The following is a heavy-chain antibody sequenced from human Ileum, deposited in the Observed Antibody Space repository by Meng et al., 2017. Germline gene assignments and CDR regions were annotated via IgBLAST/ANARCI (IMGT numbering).Heavy chain of an antibody. CDR2: INHSGST. CDR3: ARGRYGDSRRGGYFQH. Sequence: QVQLQQWGAGLLKPSETRSLTCAGYGGSFSGYYWRWIRQPPGKGLEWIGEINHSGSTNYNPSLKSRVTISVDTSKNQFSLKLSSVTAADTAVYYCARGRYGDSRRGGYFQHWGQGTLVTVSS. CDR1: GGSFSGYY. J-gene: IGHJ1*01. D-gene: IGHD4-17*01. V-gene: IGHV4-34*01.